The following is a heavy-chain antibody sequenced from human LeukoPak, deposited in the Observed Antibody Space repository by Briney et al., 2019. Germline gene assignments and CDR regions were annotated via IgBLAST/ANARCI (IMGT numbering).Heavy chain of an antibody. J-gene: IGHJ4*02. Sequence: PSETPSLTCTVSGGSISSYYWSWIRQPPGKGLEWIGYIYYSGSTIYNPSLKSRVTISVDTSKNQFSLKLSSVTAADTAVYYCARETGPNYFDYWGQGTLVTVSS. CDR3: ARETGPNYFDY. CDR2: IYYSGST. V-gene: IGHV4-59*01. CDR1: GGSISSYY. D-gene: IGHD3-10*01.